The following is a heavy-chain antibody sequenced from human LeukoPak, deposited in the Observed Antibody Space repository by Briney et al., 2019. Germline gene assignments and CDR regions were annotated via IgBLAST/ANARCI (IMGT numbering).Heavy chain of an antibody. V-gene: IGHV3-11*03. CDR2: ISSSSSYT. CDR1: GFTFSSYA. Sequence: PGGSLRLSCAASGFTFSSYAMRWVRQAPGKGLEWVSYISSSSSYTNYADSVRGRFTISRDNAKNSLYLQMNSLRAEDTAVYYCARSPAITNSGYELGYYYYGMDVWGQGTTVTVSS. J-gene: IGHJ6*02. D-gene: IGHD5-12*01. CDR3: ARSPAITNSGYELGYYYYGMDV.